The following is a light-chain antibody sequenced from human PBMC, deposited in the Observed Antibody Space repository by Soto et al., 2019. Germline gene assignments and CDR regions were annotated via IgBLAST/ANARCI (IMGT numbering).Light chain of an antibody. CDR2: GAS. CDR3: QQYNNWPHT. CDR1: QSVSSN. Sequence: IVMTQSPATLSVSPGERATLSCRASQSVSSNLAWYQQKPGQAPRLLIYGASTRATGIPARFSGSGSGTEFTLTISSLQSEDFAVDYCQQYNNWPHTFGQGTKLEI. J-gene: IGKJ2*01. V-gene: IGKV3-15*01.